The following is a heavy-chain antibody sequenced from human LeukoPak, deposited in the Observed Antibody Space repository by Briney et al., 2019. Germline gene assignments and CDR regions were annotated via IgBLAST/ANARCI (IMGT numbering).Heavy chain of an antibody. Sequence: SETLSLTCAVYGGSFSGYHWTWIRQPPGKGLEWIGEINHGESTNYNPSLKSRVTISVDTSKNQFSLKLSSVTAADTAVYYCARGIFYGGRNQYIWLDLWGQGTLVTVSS. J-gene: IGHJ5*02. D-gene: IGHD4-23*01. CDR3: ARGIFYGGRNQYIWLDL. CDR1: GGSFSGYH. V-gene: IGHV4-34*01. CDR2: INHGEST.